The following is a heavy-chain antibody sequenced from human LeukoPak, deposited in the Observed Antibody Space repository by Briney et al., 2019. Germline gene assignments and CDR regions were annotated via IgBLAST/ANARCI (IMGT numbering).Heavy chain of an antibody. V-gene: IGHV1-8*01. J-gene: IGHJ4*02. CDR2: MNPNSGNT. CDR3: ARGIGYCSSTSCYTDY. D-gene: IGHD2-2*02. CDR1: GYTFTSYG. Sequence: GASVKVSCKASGYTFTSYGINWVRQATGQGLEWMGWMNPNSGNTGYAQKFQGRVTMTRDTSISTAYMELSSLRSEDTAVYYCARGIGYCSSTSCYTDYWGQGTLVTVSS.